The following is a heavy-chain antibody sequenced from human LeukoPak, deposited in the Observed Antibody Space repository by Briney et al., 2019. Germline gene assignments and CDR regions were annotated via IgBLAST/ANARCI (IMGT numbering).Heavy chain of an antibody. CDR1: GFTFSSYS. J-gene: IGHJ4*02. CDR3: ARRRWLQLRAFDY. CDR2: ISSSSSYI. Sequence: PGGSLRLSCAASGFTFSSYSMNWVRQAPGKGLEWVSSISSSSSYIYYADSVKGRFTISRDNAKNSLYLQMNSLRAEDTAVYYCARRRWLQLRAFDYWGQGTLVTVSS. D-gene: IGHD5-24*01. V-gene: IGHV3-21*01.